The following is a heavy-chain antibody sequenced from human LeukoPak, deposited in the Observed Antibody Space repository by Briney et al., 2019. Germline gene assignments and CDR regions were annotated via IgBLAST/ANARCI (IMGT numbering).Heavy chain of an antibody. CDR1: GFTFSSYG. V-gene: IGHV3-21*01. Sequence: GGSLRLSCTASGFTFSSYGMNWVRQAPGKGLEWVSSISSGSSYIYYADSVKGRFTISRDNAKNSLYLQMNSLRAEDTAVYYCARRDWFDPWGQGTLVTVSS. CDR3: ARRDWFDP. CDR2: ISSGSSYI. J-gene: IGHJ5*02.